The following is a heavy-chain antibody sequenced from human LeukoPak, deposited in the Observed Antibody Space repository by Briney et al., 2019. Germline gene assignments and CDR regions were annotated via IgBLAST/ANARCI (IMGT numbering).Heavy chain of an antibody. CDR1: GGSFSGYY. D-gene: IGHD3-10*01. CDR3: ARAPSGRRGYDY. CDR2: INHSGST. J-gene: IGHJ4*02. V-gene: IGHV4-34*01. Sequence: PSETLSLTCAVYGGSFSGYYGSWIRQPPGKGLECIGEINHSGSTNYNPSLKSRVTISVDTSKNQFSLKLSSVTAPDTAVYYCARAPSGRRGYDYWGQGTLVTVSS.